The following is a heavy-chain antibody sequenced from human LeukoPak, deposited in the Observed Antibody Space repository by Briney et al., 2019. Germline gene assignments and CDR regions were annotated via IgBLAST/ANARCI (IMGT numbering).Heavy chain of an antibody. D-gene: IGHD5-18*01. Sequence: SETLSLTCTVSGGSGSSDSWSWIRQPPGQGLEWIGYISYSGSTIDNPSRKSRVSISVNPAKSQLSLELRSVTAADTAVYYCARRTRSFSYTYGDAYYYYYMDVWGKGTTVIVS. CDR2: ISYSGST. J-gene: IGHJ6*03. CDR1: GGSGSSDS. V-gene: IGHV4-59*02. CDR3: ARRTRSFSYTYGDAYYYYYMDV.